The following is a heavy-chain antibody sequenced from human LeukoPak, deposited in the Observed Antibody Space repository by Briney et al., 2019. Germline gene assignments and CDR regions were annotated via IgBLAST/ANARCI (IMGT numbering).Heavy chain of an antibody. V-gene: IGHV3-23*01. D-gene: IGHD1-26*01. CDR2: ISGSGGST. Sequence: GGSLRLSCAASGFTFSSYAMSWVRQAPGKGLEWVSAISGSGGSTYYADSVKGRFTISRDNSKNTLYLQMNSLRAEDTAVYYCAKYPKIGSGSYWVDYFDYWGQGTLVTVSS. CDR1: GFTFSSYA. J-gene: IGHJ4*02. CDR3: AKYPKIGSGSYWVDYFDY.